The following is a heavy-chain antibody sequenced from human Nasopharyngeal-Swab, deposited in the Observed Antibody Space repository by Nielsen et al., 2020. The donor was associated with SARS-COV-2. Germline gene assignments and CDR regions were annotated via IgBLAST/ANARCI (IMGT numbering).Heavy chain of an antibody. V-gene: IGHV1-2*02. Sequence: ASVKVSCKASGYTFTGYYMHWVRQAPGQGLEWMGWINPNSGGTNYAQKFQGRVTMTRDTSISTAYMELSRLRSDDTAAYYCARVGLVGARYYYGMDVWGQGTTVTVSS. J-gene: IGHJ6*02. CDR2: INPNSGGT. CDR3: ARVGLVGARYYYGMDV. CDR1: GYTFTGYY. D-gene: IGHD1-26*01.